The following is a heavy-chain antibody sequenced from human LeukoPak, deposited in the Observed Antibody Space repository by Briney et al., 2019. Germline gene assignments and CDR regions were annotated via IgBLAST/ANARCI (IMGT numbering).Heavy chain of an antibody. J-gene: IGHJ3*02. V-gene: IGHV1-2*02. D-gene: IGHD6-19*01. Sequence: GASVKVSCKASEYTFTDYYVHWVRQAPGQGLEWMGWINPNSGGTKYAQKFQDRVTMTRDTSISTAYMELSRLTSDDTAVYYCARGGLRLGLDAFDIWGQGTMVTVSS. CDR1: EYTFTDYY. CDR3: ARGGLRLGLDAFDI. CDR2: INPNSGGT.